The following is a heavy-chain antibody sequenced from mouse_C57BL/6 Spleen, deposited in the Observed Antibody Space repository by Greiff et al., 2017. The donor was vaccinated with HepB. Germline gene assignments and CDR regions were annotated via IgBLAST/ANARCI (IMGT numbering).Heavy chain of an antibody. CDR2: INPNNGGT. J-gene: IGHJ1*03. CDR3: ASGESTTVVANPYWYFDV. D-gene: IGHD1-1*01. V-gene: IGHV1-26*01. Sequence: EVQLQQSGPELVKPGASVKISCKASGYTFTDYYMNWVKQSHGKSLEWIGDINPNNGGTSYNQKFKGKATLTVDKSSSTAYMELRSLTSEDSAVYYCASGESTTVVANPYWYFDVWGTGTTVTVSS. CDR1: GYTFTDYY.